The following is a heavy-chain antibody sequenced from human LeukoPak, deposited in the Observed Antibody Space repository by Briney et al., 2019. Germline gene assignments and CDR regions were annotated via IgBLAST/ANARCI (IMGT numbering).Heavy chain of an antibody. J-gene: IGHJ4*02. CDR2: ISAYNGNT. D-gene: IGHD3-9*01. V-gene: IGHV1-18*01. CDR3: ARCRIGYDILTGDY. CDR1: GYTLTSYG. Sequence: ASVKVSCKASGYTLTSYGISWVRQAPGQGLEWMGWISAYNGNTNYAQKLQGRVTMTTDTSTSTAYMELRSLRSDDTAVYYCARCRIGYDILTGDYWGQGTLVTVSS.